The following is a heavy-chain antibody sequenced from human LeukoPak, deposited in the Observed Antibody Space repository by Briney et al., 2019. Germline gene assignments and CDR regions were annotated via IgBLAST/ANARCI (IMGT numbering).Heavy chain of an antibody. CDR2: ISSGGGGT. Sequence: GGSLRLSCAASGFTFSNCAMSWVRQAPGKGLEWVSAISSGGGGTYYAGSVKGRFTISRDNSKNTLYLQMNSLRAEDTAVYYCAKDLSYYDSSGYSDWGQGTLVTVSS. D-gene: IGHD3-22*01. CDR3: AKDLSYYDSSGYSD. J-gene: IGHJ4*02. CDR1: GFTFSNCA. V-gene: IGHV3-23*01.